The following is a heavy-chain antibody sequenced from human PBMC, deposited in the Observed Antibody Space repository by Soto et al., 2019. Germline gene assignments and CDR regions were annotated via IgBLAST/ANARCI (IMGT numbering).Heavy chain of an antibody. J-gene: IGHJ5*02. D-gene: IGHD6-13*01. CDR3: AKASSIAAAGNWFDP. V-gene: IGHV3-7*03. CDR1: GFTFSSYW. Sequence: GGSLRLSCSSSGFTFSSYWMSWVRQAPGKGLEWVANIKQDGSEKYYVDFVKGRFTISRDNAKNSLYLQMNSLRAEDTAVYYCAKASSIAAAGNWFDPWGQGTLVTVSS. CDR2: IKQDGSEK.